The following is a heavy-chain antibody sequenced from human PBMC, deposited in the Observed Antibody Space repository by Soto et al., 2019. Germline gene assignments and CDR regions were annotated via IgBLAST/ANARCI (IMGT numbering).Heavy chain of an antibody. CDR3: ATDHVAGEQFYYYGMDV. CDR1: GFSFSNAW. CDR2: IKSKTDGGTT. D-gene: IGHD6-13*01. Sequence: PGGSLRLSCAASGFSFSNAWMNWVRQAPGKGLEWVGRIKSKTDGGTTRYAAPVEGRFTISRDDSKNMLYLQVNSLRTEGTAIYYCATDHVAGEQFYYYGMDVGGQGTTVNV. J-gene: IGHJ6*02. V-gene: IGHV3-15*07.